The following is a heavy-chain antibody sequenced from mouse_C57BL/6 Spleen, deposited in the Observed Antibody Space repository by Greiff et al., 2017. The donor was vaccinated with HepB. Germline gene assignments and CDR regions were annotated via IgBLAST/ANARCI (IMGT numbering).Heavy chain of an antibody. CDR2: IRSKSNNYAT. CDR3: VRNYGSSLDY. Sequence: EVQLVESGGGLVQPKGSLKLSCAASGFSFNTYAMNWVHQAPGKGLEWVARIRSKSNNYATYYADSVKDRFTISRDDSESMLYLQMNNLKTEDTAMYYCVRNYGSSLDYWGQGTTLTVSS. J-gene: IGHJ2*01. V-gene: IGHV10-1*01. CDR1: GFSFNTYA. D-gene: IGHD1-1*01.